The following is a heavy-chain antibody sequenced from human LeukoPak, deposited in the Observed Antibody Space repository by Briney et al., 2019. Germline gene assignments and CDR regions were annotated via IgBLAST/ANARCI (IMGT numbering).Heavy chain of an antibody. V-gene: IGHV1-8*02. CDR3: ARISSRDNRRGYSGYSQFGY. CDR1: GYTFTSYG. CDR2: MNPNSGNT. J-gene: IGHJ4*02. Sequence: ASVKVSCKASGYTFTSYGISWVRQATGQGLEWMGWMNPNSGNTGYAQKFQGRVTMTRNTSISTAYMELSSLRSEDTAVYYCARISSRDNRRGYSGYSQFGYWGQGTLVTVSS. D-gene: IGHD5-12*01.